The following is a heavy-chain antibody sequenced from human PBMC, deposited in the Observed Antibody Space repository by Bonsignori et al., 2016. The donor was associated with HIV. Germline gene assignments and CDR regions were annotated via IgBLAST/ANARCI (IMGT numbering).Heavy chain of an antibody. Sequence: ASVKVSCKVSGYTFTGYYMHWVQQAPGKGLEWMGLVDPEDGETIYAEKFQGRVTITADTSTDTAYMELSSLRSEDTAVYYCATDRMKGGATTHGSHIAAAGFDPWGQGTLVTVSS. J-gene: IGHJ5*02. CDR3: ATDRMKGGATTHGSHIAAAGFDP. CDR1: GYTFTGYY. CDR2: VDPEDGET. D-gene: IGHD6-13*01. V-gene: IGHV1-69-2*01.